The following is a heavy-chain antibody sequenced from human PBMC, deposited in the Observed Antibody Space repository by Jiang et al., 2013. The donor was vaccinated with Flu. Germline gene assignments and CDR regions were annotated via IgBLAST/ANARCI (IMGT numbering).Heavy chain of an antibody. CDR3: ARLRPAYNIAAAGPFDY. V-gene: IGHV1-2*02. J-gene: IGHJ4*02. CDR1: GYTFTGYY. CDR2: INPNSGGT. Sequence: EVKKPGASVKVSCKASGYTFTGYYMHWVRQAPGQGLEWMGWINPNSGGTNYAQKFQGRVTMTRDTSTNTVYMELSSLRSEDTAVYYCARLRPAYNIAAAGPFDYWGQGTLVTVSS. D-gene: IGHD6-13*01.